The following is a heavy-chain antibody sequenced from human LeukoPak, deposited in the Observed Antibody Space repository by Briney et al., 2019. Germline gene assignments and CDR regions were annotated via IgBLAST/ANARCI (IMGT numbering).Heavy chain of an antibody. Sequence: GGSLRLSCAASGFTFSTYTMNWVRQAPGKGLEWVSDISSSGSYIGYADSVKGRFTISRDNAKNSLFLQMNSLRVEDTAVYYCARSLIADGAFDIWGQGTMVTVSS. D-gene: IGHD2-21*01. CDR2: ISSSGSYI. CDR1: GFTFSTYT. J-gene: IGHJ3*02. V-gene: IGHV3-21*01. CDR3: ARSLIADGAFDI.